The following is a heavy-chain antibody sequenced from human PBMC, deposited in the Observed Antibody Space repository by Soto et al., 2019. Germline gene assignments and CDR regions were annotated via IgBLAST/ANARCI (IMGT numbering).Heavy chain of an antibody. J-gene: IGHJ6*02. D-gene: IGHD3-10*01. CDR2: IYPGDSDT. CDR3: ARRSGDRSRSYGLDV. V-gene: IGHV5-51*03. Sequence: EVQLVRSGAAVKKPGESLKISCKGYGYTFTTYWIGWVRQMPGKGLEWMGIIYPGDSDTRYSPSFQGQVTISADKSINTAYLQWSSLKASDTAMYYCARRSGDRSRSYGLDVWGQGTTVTVSS. CDR1: GYTFTTYW.